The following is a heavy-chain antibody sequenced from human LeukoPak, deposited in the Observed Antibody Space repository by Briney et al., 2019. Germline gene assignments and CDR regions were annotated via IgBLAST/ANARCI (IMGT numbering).Heavy chain of an antibody. CDR1: GFTFSSYW. V-gene: IGHV3-7*01. J-gene: IGHJ4*02. Sequence: GGSLRLSCAASGFTFSSYWMSWVRQAPGKGLEWVANIKQDGSEKYYVDSVKGRFTISRDNAKNSLYLQMNSLRAEDTAVYYCARVSGLWFGEYFDYWGQGTLVTVSS. CDR3: ARVSGLWFGEYFDY. CDR2: IKQDGSEK. D-gene: IGHD3-10*01.